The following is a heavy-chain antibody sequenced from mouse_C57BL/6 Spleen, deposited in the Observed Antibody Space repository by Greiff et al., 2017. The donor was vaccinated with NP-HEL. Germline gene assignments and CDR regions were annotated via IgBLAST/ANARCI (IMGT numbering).Heavy chain of an antibody. CDR2: IRNKANGYTT. J-gene: IGHJ4*01. CDR3: ARYLGTCYAMDY. D-gene: IGHD3-3*01. CDR1: GFTFTDYY. V-gene: IGHV7-3*01. Sequence: EVKLVESGGGLVQPGGSLSLSCAASGFTFTDYYMSWVRQPPGKALEWLGFIRNKANGYTTEYSASVKGRFTISRDNSQSILYLQMKALRAEDSATYYCARYLGTCYAMDYWGQGTSVTVSS.